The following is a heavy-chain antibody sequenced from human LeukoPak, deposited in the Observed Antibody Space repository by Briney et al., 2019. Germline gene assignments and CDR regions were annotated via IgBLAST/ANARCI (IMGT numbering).Heavy chain of an antibody. CDR2: ISGSGGST. D-gene: IGHD3-10*01. CDR1: GFTFSNYD. Sequence: GGSLRLSCVASGFTFSNYDMSWVRQAPGKGLEWVSAISGSGGSTYHADSVKGRITISRVNSKNTLYLQVNSLRVEDTAVYYCAKDGSSGTYFDYWGQGTLVTVSS. J-gene: IGHJ4*02. CDR3: AKDGSSGTYFDY. V-gene: IGHV3-23*01.